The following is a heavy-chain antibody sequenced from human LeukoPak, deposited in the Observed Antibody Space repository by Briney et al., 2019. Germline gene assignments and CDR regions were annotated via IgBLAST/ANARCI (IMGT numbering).Heavy chain of an antibody. D-gene: IGHD5-12*01. CDR2: INPSAGGT. J-gene: IGHJ4*02. Sequence: KASGYTLSTYYMHWVRQAPGQGLGWMGIINPSAGGTSYAQKFQGRVTMTRDTPTSTVYMELSSLRSEDTAVYYCARALEDYSGHDYGLDYWGQGTLVTVSS. CDR1: GYTLSTYY. CDR3: ARALEDYSGHDYGLDY. V-gene: IGHV1-46*01.